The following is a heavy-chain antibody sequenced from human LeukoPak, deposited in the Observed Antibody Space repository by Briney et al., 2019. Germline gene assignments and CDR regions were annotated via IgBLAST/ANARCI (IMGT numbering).Heavy chain of an antibody. CDR2: INHSGST. Sequence: SETLSLTCAVYGGSFSGYYWSWIRQPPGKGLEWIGEINHSGSTNYNPSHKSRVTISVDTSKNQFSLKLSSVTAADTAVYYCARAQGPDDYGDYGWFDPWGQGTLVTVSS. CDR3: ARAQGPDDYGDYGWFDP. J-gene: IGHJ5*02. CDR1: GGSFSGYY. D-gene: IGHD4-17*01. V-gene: IGHV4-34*01.